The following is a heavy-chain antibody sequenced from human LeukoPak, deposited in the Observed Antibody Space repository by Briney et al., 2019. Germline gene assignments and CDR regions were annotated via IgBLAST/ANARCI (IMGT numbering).Heavy chain of an antibody. CDR1: GGSISSYY. CDR2: IYYSGST. J-gene: IGHJ6*02. CDR3: ARRPATEDYYYGMDV. V-gene: IGHV4-59*08. D-gene: IGHD2-15*01. Sequence: SETLSPTCTVSGGSISSYYWSWIRQPPGKGLEWIGYIYYSGSTNYNPSLKSRVTISVDTSKNQFSLKLSSVTAADTAVYYCARRPATEDYYYGMDVWGQGTTVTVSS.